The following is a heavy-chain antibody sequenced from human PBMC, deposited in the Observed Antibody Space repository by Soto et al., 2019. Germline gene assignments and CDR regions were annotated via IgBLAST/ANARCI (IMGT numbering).Heavy chain of an antibody. V-gene: IGHV3-48*02. J-gene: IGHJ6*02. CDR3: ARVGRGVYGMDV. CDR2: ITSDSSTI. D-gene: IGHD2-8*01. CDR1: GFTFSSYS. Sequence: EVQLVESGGGLVQPGGSLRLSCAASGFTFSSYSINWVRQAPGQGLEWFSYITSDSSTISYADSVKGRFTVSRDNAKNSLYLQMNSLRDEDTGVYYCARVGRGVYGMDVWGQGTSVTVSS.